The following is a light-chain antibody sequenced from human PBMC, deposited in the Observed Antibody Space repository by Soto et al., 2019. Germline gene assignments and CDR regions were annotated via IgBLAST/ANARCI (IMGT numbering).Light chain of an antibody. V-gene: IGLV1-40*01. CDR2: GNS. J-gene: IGLJ3*02. CDR3: QSYDSSLSAL. CDR1: SSNIGAGYD. Sequence: QSVLTQPPSVSGAPGQRVTISCTGSSSNIGAGYDVHWYQHLPGTAPKLPIYGNSNRPSGVPDRFSGSKSGTSASLAITGLQAEDEADYYCQSYDSSLSALFGGGTKLTVL.